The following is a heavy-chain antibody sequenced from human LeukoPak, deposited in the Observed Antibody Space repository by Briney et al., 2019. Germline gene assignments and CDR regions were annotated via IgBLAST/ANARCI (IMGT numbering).Heavy chain of an antibody. J-gene: IGHJ6*02. Sequence: SETLSLTCTVSGGSISSYYWSWIRQPPGKGLEWIGYIYYSGSTNYNPSLKSRVTISVDTSKNQFSLKLSSVTAADTAVYYCARENYYRSGSYSYYGMDVWGQGTTVTVSS. D-gene: IGHD3-10*01. CDR3: ARENYYRSGSYSYYGMDV. V-gene: IGHV4-59*01. CDR2: IYYSGST. CDR1: GGSISSYY.